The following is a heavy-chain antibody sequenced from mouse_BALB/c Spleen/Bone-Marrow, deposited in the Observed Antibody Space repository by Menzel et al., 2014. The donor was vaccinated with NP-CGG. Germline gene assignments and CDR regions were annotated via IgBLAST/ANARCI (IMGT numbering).Heavy chain of an antibody. D-gene: IGHD1-1*01. J-gene: IGHJ2*01. V-gene: IGHV14-3*02. CDR3: SRGTRYYFDY. CDR1: GFNIKDTY. CDR2: IDPADDTT. Sequence: EVKLQESGAELVKPGASVKLSCTTSGFNIKDTYIHWVKRRPEQGLDWIGRIDPADDTTIYDPKFQDKATITTDTSSSMAYLQLSSLTSEDAAVYFCSRGTRYYFDYWGQGTTLTVSS.